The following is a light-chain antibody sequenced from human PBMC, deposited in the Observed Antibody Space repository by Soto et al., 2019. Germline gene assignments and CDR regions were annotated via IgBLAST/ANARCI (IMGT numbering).Light chain of an antibody. CDR3: QQYNSYWA. Sequence: DIQMTQSPSTLSASVGDRVTITCRASQSISTWLAWYQQKPGKAPNLLIYDASSLESGVPSRFSGSGSGTEFTPTISSLQPDDSATYYCQQYNSYWAFGQGTKVDIK. CDR2: DAS. CDR1: QSISTW. J-gene: IGKJ1*01. V-gene: IGKV1-5*01.